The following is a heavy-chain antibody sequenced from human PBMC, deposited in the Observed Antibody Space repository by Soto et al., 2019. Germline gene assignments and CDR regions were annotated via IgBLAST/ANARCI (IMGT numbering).Heavy chain of an antibody. J-gene: IGHJ6*02. CDR1: GFTFGNYG. CDR3: AKAGGASYYAMDV. D-gene: IGHD1-26*01. CDR2: ISDSSGGT. Sequence: EVQLLESGGGLVQPGESLRLSCPASGFTFGNYGMDWVRQAPGKGLEWVSGISDSSGGTYYADSVKGRFTISRDNSKNTLYLQMNSLRAEDTAVYYCAKAGGASYYAMDVWGQGTRVTVSS. V-gene: IGHV3-23*01.